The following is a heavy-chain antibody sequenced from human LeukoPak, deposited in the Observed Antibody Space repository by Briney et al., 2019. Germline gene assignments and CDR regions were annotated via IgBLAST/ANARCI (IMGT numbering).Heavy chain of an antibody. CDR1: GFTFSNAR. CDR3: TTDLYYDSSGYYYGGFNAFDI. Sequence: GGSLRLSCAASGFTFSNARMSWVRQAPGKGLGWVGRIKSKTDGGTTDYAAPVKGRFTISRDDSKNTLYLQMNSLKTEDTAAYYCTTDLYYDSSGYYYGGFNAFDIWGQGTMVTVSS. V-gene: IGHV3-15*01. D-gene: IGHD3-22*01. J-gene: IGHJ3*02. CDR2: IKSKTDGGTT.